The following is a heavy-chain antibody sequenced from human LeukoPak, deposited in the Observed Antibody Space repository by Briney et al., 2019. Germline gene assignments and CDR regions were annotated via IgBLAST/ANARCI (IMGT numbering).Heavy chain of an antibody. CDR1: GGSFSGYY. Sequence: SETLSLTCAVYGGSFSGYYWSWIRQPPGKGLEWIGEINHSGSTNYNPSLKSRVTISVDTSKNQFSLKLSSVTAADTAVYYCARLPYYYDSSGYYYFSFDYWGQGTLVTVSS. J-gene: IGHJ4*02. CDR2: INHSGST. D-gene: IGHD3-22*01. CDR3: ARLPYYYDSSGYYYFSFDY. V-gene: IGHV4-34*01.